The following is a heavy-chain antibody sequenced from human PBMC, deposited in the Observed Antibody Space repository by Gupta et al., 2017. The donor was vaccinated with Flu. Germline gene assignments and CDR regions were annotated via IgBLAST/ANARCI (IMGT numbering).Heavy chain of an antibody. Sequence: EVQLLESGGGLVQPGGSLRLSCAASGFTFSSYAMCWVRQAPGKGLEWVSAISGSGGSTYYADAVKGRFTIYRDNSKNTLYLQMNRLRAEDTAVYYCAKMQRWIQLGDYWCHGTLVTVSS. V-gene: IGHV3-23*01. CDR1: GFTFSSYA. J-gene: IGHJ4*01. CDR2: ISGSGGST. CDR3: AKMQRWIQLGDY. D-gene: IGHD5-24*01.